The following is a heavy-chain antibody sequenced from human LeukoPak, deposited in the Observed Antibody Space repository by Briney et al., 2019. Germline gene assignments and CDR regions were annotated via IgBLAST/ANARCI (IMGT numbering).Heavy chain of an antibody. J-gene: IGHJ3*02. Sequence: ASVKVSCKASGYTFSNYYIHWGRQAPGQGLEWMGIIGGSTNYAQKFQGRVTMTRDTSTSTVYMELSSLRSENTAVYYCARVRDGYNDAYDIWGQGTMVTVHS. CDR1: GYTFSNYY. D-gene: IGHD5-24*01. CDR3: ARVRDGYNDAYDI. V-gene: IGHV1-46*01. CDR2: IGGST.